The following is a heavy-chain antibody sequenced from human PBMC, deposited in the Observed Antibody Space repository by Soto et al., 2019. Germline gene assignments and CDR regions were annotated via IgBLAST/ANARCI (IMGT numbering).Heavy chain of an antibody. CDR3: ARDRTSVDTAMVSY. Sequence: ASVKVSCKASGYTFTGYYMHWVRQAPGQGLEWMGWINPNNGDTNYAQKLQGRVTMTTDTSTSTAYMELRSLRSDDTAVYYCARDRTSVDTAMVSYWGQGTLVTVSS. D-gene: IGHD5-18*01. CDR1: GYTFTGYY. V-gene: IGHV1-18*04. J-gene: IGHJ4*02. CDR2: INPNNGDT.